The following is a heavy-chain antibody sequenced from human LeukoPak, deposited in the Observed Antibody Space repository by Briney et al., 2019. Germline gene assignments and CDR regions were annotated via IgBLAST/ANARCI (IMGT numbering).Heavy chain of an antibody. D-gene: IGHD5-18*01. CDR3: AREDTAMVMIDY. J-gene: IGHJ4*02. V-gene: IGHV1-8*03. CDR2: MSPNSGDT. Sequence: ASVKVSCKASGYTFTDYYIHWMRQVTGQRPEWMGWMSPNSGDTGYAQKFQGRVTITADESTSTAYMELSSLRSEDTAVYYCAREDTAMVMIDYWGQGTLVTVSS. CDR1: GYTFTDYY.